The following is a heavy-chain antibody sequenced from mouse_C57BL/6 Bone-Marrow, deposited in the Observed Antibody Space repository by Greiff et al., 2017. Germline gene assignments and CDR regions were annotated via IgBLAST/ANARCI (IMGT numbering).Heavy chain of an antibody. CDR3: AREGGLDYFDY. J-gene: IGHJ2*01. Sequence: EVKLQESGPGLVKPSQSLSLPCSVPGYSITSGYYWNCIRQFPGNKLEWMGYISYEGSNNYNPSLHKRNSITRDTSKNKLFLKLNAVTTEDTATYYCAREGGLDYFDYWVQGTTLSVSS. V-gene: IGHV3-6*01. CDR2: ISYEGSN. CDR1: GYSITSGYY. D-gene: IGHD3-3*01.